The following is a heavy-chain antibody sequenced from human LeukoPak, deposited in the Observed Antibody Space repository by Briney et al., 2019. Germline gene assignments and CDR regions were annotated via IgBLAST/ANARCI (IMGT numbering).Heavy chain of an antibody. V-gene: IGHV1-2*02. J-gene: IGHJ5*02. CDR3: AREQGIVVVPAAMSRFDP. D-gene: IGHD2-2*01. CDR1: GYTFTGYY. Sequence: GASVKVSCKASGYTFTGYYMHWVRQAPGQGLEWMGWINPNSGGTNYAQKFQGRVTMTRDTSISTAYMELSRLRSDDTAVYYCAREQGIVVVPAAMSRFDPWGQGTLVTVSS. CDR2: INPNSGGT.